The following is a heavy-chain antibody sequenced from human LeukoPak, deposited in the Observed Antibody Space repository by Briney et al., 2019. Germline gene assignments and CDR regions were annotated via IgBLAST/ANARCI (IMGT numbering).Heavy chain of an antibody. V-gene: IGHV4-59*12. D-gene: IGHD3-9*01. CDR1: GGSISSYY. CDR3: AREAGTELRYFDWLFKENWFDP. CDR2: IFYSGST. J-gene: IGHJ5*02. Sequence: PSETLSLTCTVSGGSISSYYWSWLRQPPGKGLEWIGYIFYSGSTNYNPSLKSRVSISVDTSKNQFSLKLSSVTAADTAVYYCAREAGTELRYFDWLFKENWFDPWGQGTLVTVSS.